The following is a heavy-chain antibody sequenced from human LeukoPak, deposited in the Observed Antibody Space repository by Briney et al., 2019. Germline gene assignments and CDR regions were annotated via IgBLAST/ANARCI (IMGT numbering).Heavy chain of an antibody. CDR1: GLTFSSST. CDR2: ISASSDTI. D-gene: IGHD3-10*01. CDR3: VRALVRGLHHRYYFDY. Sequence: GGSLRLSCAASGLTFSSSTVSWVRQAPGKGLEWVASISASSDTIYYADSVKGRFIISRDNARSSLHLQMSSLRAEDTAIYYCVRALVRGLHHRYYFDYWGQGTLVTVSS. V-gene: IGHV3-48*04. J-gene: IGHJ4*02.